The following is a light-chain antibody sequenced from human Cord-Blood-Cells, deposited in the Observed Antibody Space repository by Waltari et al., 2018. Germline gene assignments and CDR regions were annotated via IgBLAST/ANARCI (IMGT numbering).Light chain of an antibody. CDR1: ALRKQS. CDR3: QSADSSGTYYV. J-gene: IGLJ1*01. V-gene: IGLV3-25*02. Sequence: SYELTQPPSVSVSPGPTATIPCSGDALRKQSAYWYQPKPGQAPVLVIYKDSERPSGIPERFSGSSSGTTVTLTISGVQAEDEADYYCQSADSSGTYYVFGTGTKVTVL. CDR2: KDS.